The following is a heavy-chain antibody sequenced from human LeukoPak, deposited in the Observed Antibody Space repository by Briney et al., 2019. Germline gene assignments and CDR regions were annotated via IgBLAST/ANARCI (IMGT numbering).Heavy chain of an antibody. D-gene: IGHD3-3*01. V-gene: IGHV4-4*02. J-gene: IGHJ6*03. CDR1: GGSISSSNW. CDR2: IYHSGST. CDR3: ARSQYYDFWSGRYYYYMDV. Sequence: SETLSLTCAVSGGSISSSNWWSWVRQPPGKGLEWIGEIYHSGSTNYNPSLKSRVAISVDKSKNQFSLKLSSVTAADTAVYYCARSQYYDFWSGRYYYYMDVWGKGTTVTVSS.